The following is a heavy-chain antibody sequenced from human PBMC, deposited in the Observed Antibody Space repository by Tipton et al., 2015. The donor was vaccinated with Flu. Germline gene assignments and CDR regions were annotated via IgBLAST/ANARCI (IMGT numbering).Heavy chain of an antibody. CDR3: ARRFGDYYYYYMDV. J-gene: IGHJ6*03. CDR1: GGSFSGYY. V-gene: IGHV4-34*01. CDR2: INHSGST. Sequence: TLSLTCAVYGGSFSGYYWSWIRQPPGKGLEWIGEINHSGSTNYNPSLKSRVTMSVDTSKNQFSLKLSSVTAADTAVYYCARRFGDYYYYYMDVWGKGTTVTVSS. D-gene: IGHD3-10*01.